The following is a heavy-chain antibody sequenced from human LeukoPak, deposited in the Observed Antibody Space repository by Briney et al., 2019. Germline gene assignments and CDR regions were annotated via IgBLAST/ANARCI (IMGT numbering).Heavy chain of an antibody. CDR2: IYYSGST. Sequence: SETLSLTCTVSGDSTSSDRYYGGWVRQPPGKGLEWIGYIYYSGSTNYNPSLKSRVTISVDTSKNQFSLKLSSVTAADTAVYYCARGAYGDPTSFDYWGQGTLVTVSS. CDR3: ARGAYGDPTSFDY. CDR1: GDSTSSDRYY. D-gene: IGHD4-17*01. J-gene: IGHJ4*02. V-gene: IGHV4-61*01.